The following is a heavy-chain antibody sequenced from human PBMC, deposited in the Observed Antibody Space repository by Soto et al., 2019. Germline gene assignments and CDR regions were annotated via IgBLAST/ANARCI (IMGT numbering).Heavy chain of an antibody. CDR1: GYSFTSYW. J-gene: IGHJ6*02. CDR2: IDPSDSYT. V-gene: IGHV5-10-1*01. CDR3: ARLTIVGVVINPMDV. D-gene: IGHD3-3*01. Sequence: GESLRISWRGSGYSFTSYWVSWVRQMPGKGLEWMGRIDPSDSYTNYSPSFQGHVTISADKSISTAYLQWSSLKASDTAMYYCARLTIVGVVINPMDVWGQGTTVTLSS.